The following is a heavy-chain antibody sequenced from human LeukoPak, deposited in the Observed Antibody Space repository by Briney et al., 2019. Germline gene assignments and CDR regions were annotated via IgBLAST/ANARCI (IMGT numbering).Heavy chain of an antibody. Sequence: PGGSPRVSCTPSGFSSGDYAMYWVREALGRGGGWVTFIRSRAYGATSEYAASVKGRFTISRDDSKSIAYLQMNSLETEDTAVYYCTRVNGYNNYDYWGQGTLVTVSS. CDR2: IRSRAYGATS. V-gene: IGHV3-49*04. CDR1: GFSSGDYA. CDR3: TRVNGYNNYDY. J-gene: IGHJ4*02. D-gene: IGHD5-24*01.